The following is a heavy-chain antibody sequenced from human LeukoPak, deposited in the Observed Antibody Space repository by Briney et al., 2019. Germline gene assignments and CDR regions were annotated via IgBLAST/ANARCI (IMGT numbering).Heavy chain of an antibody. CDR2: IYTSGST. CDR1: GGSISSGSYY. V-gene: IGHV4-61*02. J-gene: IGHJ3*02. Sequence: PSETLSLTCTVSGGSISSGSYYWSWIRQPAGKGLEWIGRIYTSGSTNYNPSLKSRVTISVDTSKNQFSLKLSSVTAADTAVYYCASPNGTVGAYSAFDIWGQGTMVTVSS. D-gene: IGHD1-26*01. CDR3: ASPNGTVGAYSAFDI.